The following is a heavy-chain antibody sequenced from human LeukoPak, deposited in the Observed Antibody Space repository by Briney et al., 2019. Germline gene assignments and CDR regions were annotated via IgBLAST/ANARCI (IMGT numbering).Heavy chain of an antibody. V-gene: IGHV1-2*02. CDR2: INPNSGGT. CDR3: ARGPKRVEMATIIDY. J-gene: IGHJ4*02. Sequence: ASVKVSCKASGYTFTGYYMHWVRQAPGQGLEWMGWINPNSGGTNYAQKFQGRVTMTRDTSISTAYMELSRLRSDDTAVYYCARGPKRVEMATIIDYWGQGTLVTVSS. CDR1: GYTFTGYY. D-gene: IGHD5-24*01.